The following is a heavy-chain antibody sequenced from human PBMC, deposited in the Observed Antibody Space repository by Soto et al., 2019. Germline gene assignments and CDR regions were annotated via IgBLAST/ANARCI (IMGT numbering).Heavy chain of an antibody. CDR1: GFTFSSYG. D-gene: IGHD5-18*01. CDR3: AKTGPGSSYGYYFDS. J-gene: IGHJ4*02. V-gene: IGHV3-23*01. CDR2: ISGSGGST. Sequence: GGSLRLSCAASGFTFSSYGMSWVRQAPGEGLEWVSGISGSGGSTYYADSVKGRFTISRDNSKNTLYLQMYSLRAEDTAVYYCAKTGPGSSYGYYFDSWGQGTLVTVSS.